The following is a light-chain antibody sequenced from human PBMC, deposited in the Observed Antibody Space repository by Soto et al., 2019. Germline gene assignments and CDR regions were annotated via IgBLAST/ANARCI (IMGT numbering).Light chain of an antibody. Sequence: EIVLTQSPGTLSLSPGERATLSCRASQSVTKSLAWYQQKPGQAPRLRIYGASSRATGIPDRFSVSGSGTDFTLTISRLEPDDFAVYYCQQYGGSTRSFGQGTKVE. V-gene: IGKV3-20*01. J-gene: IGKJ1*01. CDR1: QSVTKS. CDR3: QQYGGSTRS. CDR2: GAS.